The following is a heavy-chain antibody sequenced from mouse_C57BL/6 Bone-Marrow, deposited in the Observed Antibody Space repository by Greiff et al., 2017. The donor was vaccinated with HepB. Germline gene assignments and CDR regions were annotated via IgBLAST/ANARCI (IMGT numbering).Heavy chain of an antibody. J-gene: IGHJ1*03. D-gene: IGHD1-1*01. CDR2: IYPSDSET. V-gene: IGHV1-61*01. CDR3: ARSGFHYYGSSRDWYFDV. CDR1: GYTFTSYW. Sequence: QVQLQQPGAELVRPGSSVKLSCKASGYTFTSYWMDWVKQRPGQGLEWIGNIYPSDSETHYNQKFKDKATLSVDKSSSTAYMQLSSLTSEDSAVYYCARSGFHYYGSSRDWYFDVWGTGTTVTVSS.